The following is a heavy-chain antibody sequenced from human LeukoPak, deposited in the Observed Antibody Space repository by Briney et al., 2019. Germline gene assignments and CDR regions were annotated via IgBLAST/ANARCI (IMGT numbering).Heavy chain of an antibody. D-gene: IGHD3-3*01. J-gene: IGHJ6*02. CDR2: ISAYNGNT. CDR1: GYTFTSYG. CDR3: ARDTNYDFWSGYPYYYYGMDV. Sequence: GASVTVSCKASGYTFTSYGISWVRQAPGQGLEWMGWISAYNGNTNYAQKLQGRVTMTTDTSTSTAYMELRSLRSDDTAVYYRARDTNYDFWSGYPYYYYGMDVWGQGTTVTVSS. V-gene: IGHV1-18*01.